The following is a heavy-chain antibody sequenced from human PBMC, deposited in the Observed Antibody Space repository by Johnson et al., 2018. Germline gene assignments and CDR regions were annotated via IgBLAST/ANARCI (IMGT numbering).Heavy chain of an antibody. CDR1: GFTFSVNG. D-gene: IGHD2-2*01. V-gene: IGHV3-33*01. CDR2: IWFDGSNK. Sequence: QVQLVESGGGVVQPGRSLRLSCAASGFTFSVNGMHWVRQAPGKGLEWVAVIWFDGSNKYYADSVKGRFTISRDNSKNTLYLQMNSLRAEDTAMAYCARDQGRWCSRCLAGPPGPSLFWGQGTMVTVSS. CDR3: ARDQGRWCSRCLAGPPGPSLF. J-gene: IGHJ3*01.